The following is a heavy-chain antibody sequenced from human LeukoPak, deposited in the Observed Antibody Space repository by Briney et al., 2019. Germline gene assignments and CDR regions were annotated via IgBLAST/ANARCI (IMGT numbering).Heavy chain of an antibody. J-gene: IGHJ4*02. CDR1: GFTFSKFA. V-gene: IGHV3-30*04. CDR2: VSYDGSYK. D-gene: IGHD5-18*01. CDR3: ARVRRGYSYGYNY. Sequence: GGSLRLSCAAAGFTFSKFAMHWVRQAPGKGLEWVAVVSYDGSYKYYADSVKGRFTISRDNAKNSLYLQMNSLRAEDTALYYCARVRRGYSYGYNYWGQGTLVTVSS.